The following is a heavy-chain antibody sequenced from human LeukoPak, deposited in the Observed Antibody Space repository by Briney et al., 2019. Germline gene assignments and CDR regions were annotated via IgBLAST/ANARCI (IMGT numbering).Heavy chain of an antibody. CDR3: AREDHSNYNY. D-gene: IGHD4-11*01. CDR2: IRQDGGEK. J-gene: IGHJ4*02. CDR1: ELPLSSYR. V-gene: IGHV3-7*01. Sequence: GGSLRLSCAAPELPLSSYRRSWACLDPGKGLRRVANIRQDGGEKYYVDSVKGRFTISRDNAKNSLYLQINSLRVEDTAVYYCAREDHSNYNYWGQGTLVTVSS.